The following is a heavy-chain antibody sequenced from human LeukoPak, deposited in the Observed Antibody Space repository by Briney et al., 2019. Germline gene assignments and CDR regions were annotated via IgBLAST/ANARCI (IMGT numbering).Heavy chain of an antibody. J-gene: IGHJ4*02. Sequence: TGGSLRLSCAASGFTFTTFWMSWVRQAPGKGLEWVANIKQDGSERYYVDSVKGRFTISRDNAKNSLYLQMNSLRAEDTGVYYCAKDDGYCSSTSCYFVDYWGQGTLVTVSS. V-gene: IGHV3-7*01. CDR2: IKQDGSER. CDR1: GFTFTTFW. D-gene: IGHD2-2*01. CDR3: AKDDGYCSSTSCYFVDY.